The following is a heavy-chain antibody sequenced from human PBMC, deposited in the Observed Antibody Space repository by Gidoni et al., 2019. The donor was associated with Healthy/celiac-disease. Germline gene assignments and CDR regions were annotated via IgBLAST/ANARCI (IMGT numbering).Heavy chain of an antibody. D-gene: IGHD4-17*01. Sequence: QVTLRESVPALVKPTQTLTLTCTFSGFSLSTSGMCVSWIRQPPGKALEWLALIDWDDDKYYSTSLKTRLTISKDTSKNQVVLTMTNMDPVDTAKYYCARTDYGGNSGRAFDIWGQGTMVTVSS. CDR2: IDWDDDK. CDR1: GFSLSTSGMC. J-gene: IGHJ3*02. V-gene: IGHV2-70*01. CDR3: ARTDYGGNSGRAFDI.